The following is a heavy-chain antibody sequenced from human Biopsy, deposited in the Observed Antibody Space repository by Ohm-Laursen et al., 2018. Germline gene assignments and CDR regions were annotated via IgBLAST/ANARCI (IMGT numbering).Heavy chain of an antibody. CDR3: ARAGRCCSGGGCYSWFDS. CDR1: VSGFSNNY. Sequence: SLTLSRASSVSGFSNNYMHWGRLRPGPGLGREWLVSDTSNRYTTDYAASVKGRFTISRDASKNSLYLQMNSLKTEDTALYYCARAGRCCSGGGCYSWFDSWGQGTLVTVSS. CDR2: VSDTSNRYTT. J-gene: IGHJ5*01. D-gene: IGHD2-15*01. V-gene: IGHV3-72*01.